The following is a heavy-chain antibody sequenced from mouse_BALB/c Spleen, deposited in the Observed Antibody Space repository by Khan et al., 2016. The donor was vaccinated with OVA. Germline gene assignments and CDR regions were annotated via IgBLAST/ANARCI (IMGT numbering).Heavy chain of an antibody. J-gene: IGHJ2*01. CDR3: ARTARIKY. D-gene: IGHD1-2*01. CDR2: ISYSGST. CDR1: GYSITSGYG. V-gene: IGHV3-2*02. Sequence: VQLQQSGPGLVKPSQSLSLTCTVTGYSITSGYGWNWIRQFPGNKLEWMGYISYSGSTNYNPSLKSRISITRDTSKNQFFLQLNSVTTEDTATYYCARTARIKYWGQGTTLSVSS.